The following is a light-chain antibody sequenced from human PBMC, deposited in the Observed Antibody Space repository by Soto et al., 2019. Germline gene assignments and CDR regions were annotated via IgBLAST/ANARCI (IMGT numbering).Light chain of an antibody. V-gene: IGKV4-1*01. Sequence: DIVMTQSPDSLAVSLGERATINCKSTQSVLYSSNNKNYLAWYQQKPGQPPKLLIYWASTRESGVPDRFGGSGSGTDFTLTISRLQAEDVAVYYCQQYYRPRTFGQGTKVEIK. CDR1: QSVLYSSNNKNY. CDR3: QQYYRPRT. CDR2: WAS. J-gene: IGKJ1*01.